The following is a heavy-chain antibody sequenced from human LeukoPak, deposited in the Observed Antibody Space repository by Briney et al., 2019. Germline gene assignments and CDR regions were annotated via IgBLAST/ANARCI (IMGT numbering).Heavy chain of an antibody. CDR3: ASPYYDSSDYYGMDV. J-gene: IGHJ6*02. Sequence: ASVKVSCEASGGTFSSYAISWVRQAPGQGLEWMGGTIPIFGTANYAQKFQGRVTITADESTSTAYMELSSLRSEDTAVYYCASPYYDSSDYYGMDVWGQGTTVTVSS. CDR1: GGTFSSYA. CDR2: TIPIFGTA. D-gene: IGHD3-22*01. V-gene: IGHV1-69*13.